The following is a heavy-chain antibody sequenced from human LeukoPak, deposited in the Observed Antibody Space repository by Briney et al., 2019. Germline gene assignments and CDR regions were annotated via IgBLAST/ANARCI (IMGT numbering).Heavy chain of an antibody. CDR1: GFTFSNYG. V-gene: IGHV3-30*02. J-gene: IGHJ4*02. CDR2: IRYDGSIK. D-gene: IGHD3-22*01. CDR3: ARDEQTYYYDSSGYDY. Sequence: PGGSLRLSCAASGFTFSNYGMHWVRQAPGKGLEWVTFIRYDGSIKYFADSAKGRFTVSRDNSKNTLYLQMNSLRAEDTAVYYCARDEQTYYYDSSGYDYWGQGTLVTVSS.